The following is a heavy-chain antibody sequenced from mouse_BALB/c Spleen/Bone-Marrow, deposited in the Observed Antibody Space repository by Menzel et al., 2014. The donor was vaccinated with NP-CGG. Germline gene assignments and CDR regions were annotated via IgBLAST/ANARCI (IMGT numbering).Heavy chain of an antibody. Sequence: EVKLVESGGGLVQPGGSLRLSCATSGFTLTDYYMNWVRQPPGKALEWLAFIRNKANGYTTEYSASVKGRFTISRDNSQSILYLQMNTLRAEDSATYYCARDRGGLLFGSWGQGTTLTVSS. V-gene: IGHV7-3*02. CDR2: IRNKANGYTT. CDR1: GFTLTDYY. J-gene: IGHJ2*01. CDR3: ARDRGGLLFGS. D-gene: IGHD1-1*01.